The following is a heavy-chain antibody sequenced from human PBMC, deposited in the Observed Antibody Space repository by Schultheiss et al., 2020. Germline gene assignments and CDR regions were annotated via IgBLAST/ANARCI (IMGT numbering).Heavy chain of an antibody. V-gene: IGHV1-2*06. CDR3: ARIDIDCSSTSCPEDY. CDR2: INPHSGGT. CDR1: GGTFSSYA. D-gene: IGHD2-2*01. J-gene: IGHJ4*02. Sequence: ASVKVSCKASGGTFSSYAISWVRQAPGQGLEWMGRINPHSGGTNYAQKFQGRVTMTRDTSISTAYMELSRLRSDDTAVYYCARIDIDCSSTSCPEDYWGQGTLVTVSS.